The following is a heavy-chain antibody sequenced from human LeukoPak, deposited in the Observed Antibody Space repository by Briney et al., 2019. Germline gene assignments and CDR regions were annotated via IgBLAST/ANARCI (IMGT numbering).Heavy chain of an antibody. CDR3: ARWGSGYLYWYFDL. Sequence: ASVKVSCKVSGYTLTEFSMHWVRQAPGQGLEWMGWINPNSGGTNYAQKFQGRVTMTRDTSISTAYMELSRLRSDDTAVYYCARWGSGYLYWYFDLWGRGTLVTVSS. J-gene: IGHJ2*01. CDR2: INPNSGGT. V-gene: IGHV1-2*02. D-gene: IGHD3-22*01. CDR1: GYTLTEFS.